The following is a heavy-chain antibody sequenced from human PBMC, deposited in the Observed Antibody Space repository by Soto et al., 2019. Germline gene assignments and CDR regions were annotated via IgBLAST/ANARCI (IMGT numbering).Heavy chain of an antibody. J-gene: IGHJ6*03. V-gene: IGHV1-18*01. Sequence: KGPKASVKVSCKASGYTFTSYGISWVRQAPGQGLEWMGWISAYNGNTNYAQKLQGRVTMTTDTSTSTAYMELRSLRSDDTAVYYCARDLDYDILTGYYSFYYYYYMDVWGKGTTVTVSS. D-gene: IGHD3-9*01. CDR1: GYTFTSYG. CDR2: ISAYNGNT. CDR3: ARDLDYDILTGYYSFYYYYYMDV.